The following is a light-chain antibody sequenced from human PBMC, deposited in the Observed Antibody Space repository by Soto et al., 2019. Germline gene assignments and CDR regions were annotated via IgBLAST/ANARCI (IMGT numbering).Light chain of an antibody. V-gene: IGLV1-36*01. Sequence: QSVLTQPPSVSEAPRQRVTISCSGSSSNIGNNAVNWYQQLPGKAPKLLIYYDDLLPSGVSDRFSCAKSGTSASLAISGLQSEDEADYYCAAWYDSLNGYVFGTGTKLTVL. CDR1: SSNIGNNA. J-gene: IGLJ1*01. CDR3: AAWYDSLNGYV. CDR2: YDD.